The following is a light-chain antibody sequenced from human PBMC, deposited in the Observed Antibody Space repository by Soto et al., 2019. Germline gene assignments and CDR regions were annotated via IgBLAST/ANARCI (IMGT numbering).Light chain of an antibody. V-gene: IGLV2-14*01. CDR3: SSYTPSSTVV. CDR2: EVT. CDR1: SSDIRDYDY. J-gene: IGLJ2*01. Sequence: QAVLTQSASVSGSPGQAITISCTGTSSDIRDYDYVSWYQQHPGKAPKLMSYEVTNRPAGVSHRFSGSKSGNTASLTISGLQAEDEADYYCSSYTPSSTVVFGGGTKVTVL.